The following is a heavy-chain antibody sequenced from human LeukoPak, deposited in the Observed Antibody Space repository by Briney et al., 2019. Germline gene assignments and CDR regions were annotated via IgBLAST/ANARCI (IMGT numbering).Heavy chain of an antibody. CDR2: IRSKANSYAT. CDR1: GFTFSGSA. D-gene: IGHD6-19*01. J-gene: IGHJ4*02. CDR3: TCRIAVAGTVFDY. Sequence: GGSLRLSCAASGFTFSGSAMHWVRQASGKGLEWVGRIRSKANSYATAYAASVRGRFTISRDDSKNTAYLQMNSLKTEDTAVYYCTCRIAVAGTVFDYWGQGTLVTVSS. V-gene: IGHV3-73*01.